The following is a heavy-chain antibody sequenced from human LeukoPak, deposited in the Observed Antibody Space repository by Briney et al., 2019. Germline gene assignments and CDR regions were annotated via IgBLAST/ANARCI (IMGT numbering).Heavy chain of an antibody. CDR1: GFTFYDYA. V-gene: IGHV3-43*02. Sequence: GGSLRLSCAASGFTFYDYAMHWGRQAPGKGLEWVSLISGDGGSTYYADSVKGGFTISRDNSKNSLYLQMNSLRTEDTALYYCAKDIWSYYYDSSGYEKLFDYWGQGTLVTVSS. CDR3: AKDIWSYYYDSSGYEKLFDY. CDR2: ISGDGGST. J-gene: IGHJ4*02. D-gene: IGHD3-22*01.